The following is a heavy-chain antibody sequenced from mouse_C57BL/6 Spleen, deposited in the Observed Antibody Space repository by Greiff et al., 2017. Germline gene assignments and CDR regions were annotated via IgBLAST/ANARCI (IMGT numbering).Heavy chain of an antibody. CDR3: ARGDSSGCSFAY. J-gene: IGHJ3*01. D-gene: IGHD3-2*02. V-gene: IGHV3-6*01. CDR2: ISYDGSN. Sequence: EVKLMESGPGLVKPSQSLSLTCSVTGYSITSGYYWNWIRQFPGNKLEWMGYISYDGSNNYNPSLKNRISITRDTSKNQFFLKLNSVTTEDTATYCCARGDSSGCSFAYWGQGTLVTVSA. CDR1: GYSITSGYY.